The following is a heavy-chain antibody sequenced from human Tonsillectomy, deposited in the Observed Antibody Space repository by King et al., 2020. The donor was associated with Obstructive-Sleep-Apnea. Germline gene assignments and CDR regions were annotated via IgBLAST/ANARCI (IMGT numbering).Heavy chain of an antibody. J-gene: IGHJ6*02. CDR3: ARDRQQQVPGYYYYGLDV. V-gene: IGHV3-48*04. CDR1: GFTFRSYS. CDR2: ISTSSSAI. Sequence: VQLVESGGGLVQPGGSLRLSCAASGFTFRSYSMNWVRQAPGKGLEWVSYISTSSSAIYYADSVKGRFIISRDNAENSLYLQINSVRAEDTAVYWCARDRQQQVPGYYYYGLDVWGQGTTVTVSS. D-gene: IGHD6-13*01.